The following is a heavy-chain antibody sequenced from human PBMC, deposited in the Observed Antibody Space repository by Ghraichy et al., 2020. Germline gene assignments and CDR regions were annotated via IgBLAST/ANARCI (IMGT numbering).Heavy chain of an antibody. Sequence: ASVKVSCKASGYTFNDYYIHWVRQAPGQGLEWMGWINPYSGGSKSAQKFQGRVTMTRDTSISTAYMELSRLTSDDTAIYYCARTAFTGYVNVFDFWGQGAKVTVSS. CDR2: INPYSGGS. D-gene: IGHD5-12*01. J-gene: IGHJ3*01. CDR1: GYTFNDYY. CDR3: ARTAFTGYVNVFDF. V-gene: IGHV1-2*02.